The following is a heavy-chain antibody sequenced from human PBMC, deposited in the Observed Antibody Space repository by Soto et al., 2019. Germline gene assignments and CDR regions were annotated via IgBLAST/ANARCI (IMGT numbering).Heavy chain of an antibody. CDR3: AREGMITFGGVIAQGMDV. D-gene: IGHD3-16*02. V-gene: IGHV1-2*04. J-gene: IGHJ6*02. Sequence: QVQLVQSGAEVKKPGASVKVSCKASGYTFTGYYMHWVRQAPGQGLEWMGWINPNSGGTNYAQKFQVWGTMTRDTSISTAYMELSRLRSDDTAVYYCAREGMITFGGVIAQGMDVWGQGTTVSVSS. CDR2: INPNSGGT. CDR1: GYTFTGYY.